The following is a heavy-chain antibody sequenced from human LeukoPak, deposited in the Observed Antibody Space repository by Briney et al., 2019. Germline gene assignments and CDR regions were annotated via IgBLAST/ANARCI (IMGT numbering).Heavy chain of an antibody. V-gene: IGHV3-53*01. J-gene: IGHJ4*02. CDR1: GFTVSSHY. CDR2: IYSGGST. Sequence: GGSLRLSCAASGFTVSSHYMSWVRQAPGKGLEWVSVIYSGGSTYYADSVKGRFTISRDNSKNTLYLQMNSLRAEDTAVYYCARGPMVRGAHFDYWGQGTLVTVSS. D-gene: IGHD3-10*01. CDR3: ARGPMVRGAHFDY.